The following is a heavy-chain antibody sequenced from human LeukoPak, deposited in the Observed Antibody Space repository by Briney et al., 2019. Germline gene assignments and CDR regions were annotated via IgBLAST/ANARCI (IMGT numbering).Heavy chain of an antibody. J-gene: IGHJ3*02. V-gene: IGHV3-23*01. CDR2: ISDDGGST. CDR1: GFTFSSYA. D-gene: IGHD3-3*01. Sequence: GGSLRLSCAASGFTFSSYAMSWVRQAPGKGLEWVSAISDDGGSTYYADSVKGRFTISRDNSKNTLYLQMNSLRAEDTAVYYCAKVLNTIFGVVRYNAFDIWGQGTMVTVSS. CDR3: AKVLNTIFGVVRYNAFDI.